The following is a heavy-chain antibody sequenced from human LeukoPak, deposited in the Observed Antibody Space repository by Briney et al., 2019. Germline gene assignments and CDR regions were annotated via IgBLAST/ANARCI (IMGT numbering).Heavy chain of an antibody. D-gene: IGHD3-16*01. J-gene: IGHJ3*02. Sequence: PSETLSLTCAVYGGSFSGYYWSWIRQPPGKGLEWIGEINHSGSTNYNPSLKSRVTISVDTSKNQFSLKLSSVTAADTAVYYCARDSTSDWGTLTDAFDIWGQGTMVTVSS. CDR2: INHSGST. V-gene: IGHV4-34*01. CDR3: ARDSTSDWGTLTDAFDI. CDR1: GGSFSGYY.